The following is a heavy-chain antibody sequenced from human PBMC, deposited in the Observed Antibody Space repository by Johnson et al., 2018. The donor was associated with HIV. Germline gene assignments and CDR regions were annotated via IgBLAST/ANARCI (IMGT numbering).Heavy chain of an antibody. CDR3: ARVEWELELLGAFDI. V-gene: IGHV3-11*04. Sequence: QVQLVESGGGLVKPGGSLRLSCAASGFTFSDYYMSWIRQAPGKGLEWVSYISSSGSTIYYADSVKGRFTISRDNSKNPLYLQLNSLRAEDPAVYYCARVEWELELLGAFDIWGQGTMVTVSS. CDR2: ISSSGSTI. CDR1: GFTFSDYY. J-gene: IGHJ3*02. D-gene: IGHD1-7*01.